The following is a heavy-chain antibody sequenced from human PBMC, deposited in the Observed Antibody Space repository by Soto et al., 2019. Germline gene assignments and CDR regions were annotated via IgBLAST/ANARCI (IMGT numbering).Heavy chain of an antibody. CDR1: GYTFTSYG. V-gene: IGHV1-18*01. Sequence: QFQLVQSGAEVKKPGASVTVSCKASGYTFTSYGISWVRQAPGQGLEWMGWISAYNGNTNYAQRLQGRVTMNTDTSASRAYRDLRRLRHDDTALYYCARVGTGNLDYCGQGTLVTVSS. CDR2: ISAYNGNT. CDR3: ARVGTGNLDY. D-gene: IGHD6-13*01. J-gene: IGHJ4*02.